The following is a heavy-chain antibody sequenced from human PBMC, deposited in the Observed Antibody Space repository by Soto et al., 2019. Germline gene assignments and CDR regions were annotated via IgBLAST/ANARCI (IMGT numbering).Heavy chain of an antibody. CDR1: GYTFTSYA. CDR2: INANNGKT. J-gene: IGHJ4*02. Sequence: ASVKVSCKSSGYTFTSYAMHWVRQAPGQGLEWMGWINANNGKTKYAQKFQGRVTMTRDTSTNTVHMELRSLRSGDTAVYYCARTSVAQSEDYFDYWGQGTLVTVSS. D-gene: IGHD5-12*01. V-gene: IGHV1-3*01. CDR3: ARTSVAQSEDYFDY.